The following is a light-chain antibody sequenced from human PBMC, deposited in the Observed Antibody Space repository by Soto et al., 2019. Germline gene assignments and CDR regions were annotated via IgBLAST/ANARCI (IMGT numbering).Light chain of an antibody. CDR2: DAS. Sequence: DIQMTQSPSTLSGSVGDRVTITCRASQTISSWLAWYQQKPGKAPNLLIYDASTLESGVPSRFSGSGSGTDFTLTISSLQPDDFATYYCQQYNNYSLTFGGGTKVDIK. V-gene: IGKV1-5*01. CDR3: QQYNNYSLT. CDR1: QTISSW. J-gene: IGKJ4*01.